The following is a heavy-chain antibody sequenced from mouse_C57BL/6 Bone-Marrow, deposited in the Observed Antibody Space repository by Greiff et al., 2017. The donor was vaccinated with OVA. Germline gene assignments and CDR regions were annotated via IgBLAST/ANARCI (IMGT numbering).Heavy chain of an antibody. J-gene: IGHJ2*01. Sequence: EVKLQQSGAELVKPGASVKLSCTASGFNIKDYYMHWVKQRPEQGLEWIGRLDPEDGEPKYASNFQGKATITADKSSNTAYLQLSSRTSEDTAVYYCARTGTKNYLDYWGQGTTLTVSS. CDR2: LDPEDGEP. D-gene: IGHD4-1*01. CDR1: GFNIKDYY. CDR3: ARTGTKNYLDY. V-gene: IGHV14-2*01.